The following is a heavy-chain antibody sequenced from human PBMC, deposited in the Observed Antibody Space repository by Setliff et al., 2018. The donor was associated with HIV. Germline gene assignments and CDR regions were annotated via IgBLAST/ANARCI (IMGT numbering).Heavy chain of an antibody. V-gene: IGHV3-7*01. Sequence: GGSLRLSCAASGFIFSKSCMSWVRQAPGKGLEWVATIKQDESEMQYVDSVKGRFTISRDNSKNTLYLQMNSLRTEDTAVYYCARVFSSSWYGIDCWGQGTLVTVSS. CDR1: GFIFSKSC. CDR2: IKQDESEM. CDR3: ARVFSSSWYGIDC. J-gene: IGHJ4*02. D-gene: IGHD6-13*01.